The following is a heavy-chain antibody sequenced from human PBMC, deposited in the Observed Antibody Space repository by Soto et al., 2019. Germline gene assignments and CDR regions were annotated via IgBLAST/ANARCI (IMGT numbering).Heavy chain of an antibody. J-gene: IGHJ5*02. Sequence: VKVSCKASGGTFSSYAISWVRQAPGQGLEWMGGIIPIFGTANYAQKFQGRVTITADESTSTAYMELSSLRSEDTAVYYCARAWRTSSGSYYNRDWFDPWGQGTPVTVSS. CDR1: GGTFSSYA. D-gene: IGHD3-10*01. CDR3: ARAWRTSSGSYYNRDWFDP. V-gene: IGHV1-69*01. CDR2: IIPIFGTA.